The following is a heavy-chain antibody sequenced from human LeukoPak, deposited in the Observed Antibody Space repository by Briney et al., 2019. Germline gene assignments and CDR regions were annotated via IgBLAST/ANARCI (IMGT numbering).Heavy chain of an antibody. CDR1: GGSISSSRDL. J-gene: IGHJ1*01. V-gene: IGHV4-39*02. D-gene: IGHD2-21*01. Sequence: SETLSLTCTLSGGSISSSRDLWGWIRRPPGKGREWIGSIYYSGSTYYNPSLKSRVTISVDTSKNQFSLKLSSVTAADTAVYYCAREGFQYFQHWGQGTLVTVSS. CDR3: AREGFQYFQH. CDR2: IYYSGST.